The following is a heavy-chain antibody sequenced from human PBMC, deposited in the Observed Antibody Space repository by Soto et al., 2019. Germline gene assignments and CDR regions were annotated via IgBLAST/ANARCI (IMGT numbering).Heavy chain of an antibody. J-gene: IGHJ6*02. D-gene: IGHD2-2*01. V-gene: IGHV1-58*01. CDR3: AADRGVVVPAAMHYYYYGMDV. CDR2: IVVGSGNT. Sequence: SVKVSCKASGFTFTSSAVQWVRQARGQRLERKGWIVVGSGNTNYAQKFQERVTITRDMSTSTAYMELSSLRSEDTAVYYCAADRGVVVPAAMHYYYYGMDVWGQGTTVTVSS. CDR1: GFTFTSSA.